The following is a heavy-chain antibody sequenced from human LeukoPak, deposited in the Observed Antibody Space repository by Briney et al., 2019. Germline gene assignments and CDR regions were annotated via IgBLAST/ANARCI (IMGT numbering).Heavy chain of an antibody. CDR3: SRGPIQLWLHNAMDV. Sequence: GGSQRLSCTASGFTFGDHAMSWVRQAPGKGLEWVGFIRSKAYGGTTEYAASVKGRFTISRDDSKSIAYLQMNSLKTEDTAVYYCSRGPIQLWLHNAMDVWGQGTTVTVSS. CDR2: IRSKAYGGTT. D-gene: IGHD5-18*01. CDR1: GFTFGDHA. J-gene: IGHJ6*02. V-gene: IGHV3-49*04.